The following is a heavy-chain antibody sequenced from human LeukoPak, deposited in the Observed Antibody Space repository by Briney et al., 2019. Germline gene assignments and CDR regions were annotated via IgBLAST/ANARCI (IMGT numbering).Heavy chain of an antibody. CDR3: ARDHVIAAAGTFDY. V-gene: IGHV3-30-3*01. CDR2: ISYDGSNK. CDR1: GFTFSSYA. Sequence: PGGSLRLSCAASGFTFSSYAMHWVRQAPGKGLEWVAVISYDGSNKYYADSVKGRFTISRDNSKNTLYLQMSSLRAEDTAVYYCARDHVIAAAGTFDYWGQGTLVTVSS. J-gene: IGHJ4*02. D-gene: IGHD6-13*01.